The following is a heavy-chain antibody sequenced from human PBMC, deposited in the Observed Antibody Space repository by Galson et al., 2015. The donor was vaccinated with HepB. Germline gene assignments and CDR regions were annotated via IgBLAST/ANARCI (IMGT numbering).Heavy chain of an antibody. CDR3: ARDHCSGGSCYSGWFDP. CDR2: INPSGGST. Sequence: SVKVSCKASGYTFTRYYMRWVRQAPGQGLEWMGIINPSGGSTSYAQKFQGRVTMTRDTSTSTVYMELSSLRSEDTAVYYCARDHCSGGSCYSGWFDPWGQGTLVTVSS. V-gene: IGHV1-46*01. D-gene: IGHD2-15*01. J-gene: IGHJ5*02. CDR1: GYTFTRYY.